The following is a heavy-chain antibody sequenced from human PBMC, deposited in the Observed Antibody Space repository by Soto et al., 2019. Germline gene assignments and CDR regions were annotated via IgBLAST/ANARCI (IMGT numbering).Heavy chain of an antibody. D-gene: IGHD1-26*01. CDR2: VIPIFGTA. V-gene: IGHV1-69*13. CDR3: ARAPYSGSYRASSYGMDA. J-gene: IGHJ6*02. Sequence: SVKVSCKASGGTFSSYAISWVRQAPGQGLEWMGGVIPIFGTANYAQKFQGRVTITADESTSTAYMELSSLRSEDTAVYYCARAPYSGSYRASSYGMDAWGQGTTVTVSS. CDR1: GGTFSSYA.